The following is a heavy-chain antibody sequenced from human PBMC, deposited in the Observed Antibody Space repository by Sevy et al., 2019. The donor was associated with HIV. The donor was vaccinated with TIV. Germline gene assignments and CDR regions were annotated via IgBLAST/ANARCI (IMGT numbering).Heavy chain of an antibody. V-gene: IGHV3-23*01. D-gene: IGHD1-1*01. CDR1: GFTFSAYA. Sequence: GRSLRLSCAASGFTFSAYAMAWVRQAPGKGLEWVSVFSAGGYTYYADSVKGRFTISRDNSKNTVYLQMNSLRAEDTAIYYCAKDLGDTTVRVFYFDHWGQGTLVTVSS. J-gene: IGHJ4*02. CDR2: FSAGGYT. CDR3: AKDLGDTTVRVFYFDH.